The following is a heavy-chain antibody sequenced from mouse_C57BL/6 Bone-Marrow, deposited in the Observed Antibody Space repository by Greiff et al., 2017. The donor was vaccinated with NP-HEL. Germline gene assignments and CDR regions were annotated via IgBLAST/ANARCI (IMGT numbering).Heavy chain of an antibody. V-gene: IGHV1-59*01. CDR2: IDPSDSYT. D-gene: IGHD2-4*01. CDR1: GYTFTSYW. J-gene: IGHJ3*01. CDR3: ARTMRFAY. Sequence: QVQLQQSGAELVRPGTSVKLSCKASGYTFTSYWMHWVKQRPGQGLEWIGVIDPSDSYTNSNQKFKGKATLTVDTSSITAYMQLSSLTSEDSAVYYCARTMRFAYWGQGTLVTVSA.